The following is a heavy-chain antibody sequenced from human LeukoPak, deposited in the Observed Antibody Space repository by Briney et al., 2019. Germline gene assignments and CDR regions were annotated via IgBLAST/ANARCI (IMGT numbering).Heavy chain of an antibody. D-gene: IGHD5-12*01. CDR1: GFTFSSYA. CDR2: IRGDNSV. J-gene: IGHJ3*02. V-gene: IGHV3-48*01. Sequence: GGSLRLSCAASGFTFSSYAMSWVRQAPGKGLEWVSYIRGDNSVLYADSVKGRFTISSDKATNSVYLQMNSLRAEDTAVYYCAREVVTQAIYSGYDAFDIWGQGTMVTVSS. CDR3: AREVVTQAIYSGYDAFDI.